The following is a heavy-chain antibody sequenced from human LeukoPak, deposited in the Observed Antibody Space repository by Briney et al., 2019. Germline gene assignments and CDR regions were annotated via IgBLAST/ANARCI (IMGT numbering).Heavy chain of an antibody. Sequence: GSLRLSCAASGFTFSSYSMNWVRQAPGKGLEWVSAISGSGGSTYNADSVKGRFTISRDNSKNTLYLQMNSLRAEDTAVYYCAKRSGYDYYWFDPWGQGTLVTVSS. D-gene: IGHD5-12*01. J-gene: IGHJ5*02. CDR1: GFTFSSYS. CDR2: ISGSGGST. CDR3: AKRSGYDYYWFDP. V-gene: IGHV3-23*01.